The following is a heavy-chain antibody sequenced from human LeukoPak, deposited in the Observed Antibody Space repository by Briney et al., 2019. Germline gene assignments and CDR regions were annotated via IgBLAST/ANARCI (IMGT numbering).Heavy chain of an antibody. J-gene: IGHJ6*03. D-gene: IGHD3-3*01. CDR2: IYYRGST. CDR1: GGSISSYY. CDR3: ARGRRGTIFGVVTSNGYLYYYYYMDV. Sequence: SETLSLTCTVSGGSISSYYWSWIRQPPGKGLEWIGYIYYRGSTNYNPSLKSRVTISVDTSKNQFSLKLSSVTAADTAVYYCARGRRGTIFGVVTSNGYLYYYYYMDVWGKGTTVTVSS. V-gene: IGHV4-59*01.